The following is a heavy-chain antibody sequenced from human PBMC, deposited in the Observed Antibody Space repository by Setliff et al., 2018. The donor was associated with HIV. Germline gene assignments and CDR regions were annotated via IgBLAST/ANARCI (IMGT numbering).Heavy chain of an antibody. CDR1: GHTFTNVD. V-gene: IGHV1-8*01. CDR3: ARGKGVGGVVITGGLDV. D-gene: IGHD3-10*01. Sequence: ASVKVSCKASGHTFTNVDIHWLRRATGQGLEWMGWMSPNTGVSGYALKFQARVTMTRDTSISTAYMELSSLTSEDTAVYYCARGKGVGGVVITGGLDVWGKGTTVTVS. CDR2: MSPNTGVS. J-gene: IGHJ6*03.